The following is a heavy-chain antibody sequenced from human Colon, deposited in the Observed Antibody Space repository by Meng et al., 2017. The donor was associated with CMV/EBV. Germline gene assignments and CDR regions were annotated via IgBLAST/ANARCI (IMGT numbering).Heavy chain of an antibody. J-gene: IGHJ5*02. CDR1: GGPIIPHY. CDR2: IYYSGSN. D-gene: IGHD3-22*01. V-gene: IGHV4-59*11. CDR3: VKGRGYYDSSGHYAGFDP. Sequence: SETLSLTCNVSGGPIIPHYWSWIRQPPGKGLEWIGYIYYSGSNKYNPSLKSRVTMSVDTSKNQFSLKLNSVTAADTAVYYCVKGRGYYDSSGHYAGFDPWGQGVLVTRLL.